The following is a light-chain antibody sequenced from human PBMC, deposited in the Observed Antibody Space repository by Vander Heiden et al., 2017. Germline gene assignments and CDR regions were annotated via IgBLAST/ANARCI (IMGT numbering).Light chain of an antibody. CDR1: SGYSNYK. Sequence: QPVLTQSPSASASPGASDTLTCTLSSGYSNYKVDWYQQRPGKGPRFVMRVGTGGIVGSKGDGIPDRFSVLGSGLNRYLTIKNIQEEDESDYHCGAENGSGSNFVYVFGTGTKVTVL. CDR3: GAENGSGSNFVYV. CDR2: VGTGGIVG. J-gene: IGLJ1*01. V-gene: IGLV9-49*01.